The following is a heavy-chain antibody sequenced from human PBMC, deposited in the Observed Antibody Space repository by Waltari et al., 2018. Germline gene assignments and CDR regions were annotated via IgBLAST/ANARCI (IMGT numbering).Heavy chain of an antibody. D-gene: IGHD2-2*01. CDR2: IYPSGSI. J-gene: IGHJ4*02. CDR1: GYSISSGYY. Sequence: QVQLQESGPGLVKPSETLSLTCTVSGYSISSGYYWGWIRQPPGKGLEWVGSIYPSGSIYDTPSIKSRITIAVDTSKNQFSLKLSSVTAADTAVNYGASDPGGDIVVVPAANHFDYWGQGTLVTVSS. V-gene: IGHV4-38-2*02. CDR3: ASDPGGDIVVVPAANHFDY.